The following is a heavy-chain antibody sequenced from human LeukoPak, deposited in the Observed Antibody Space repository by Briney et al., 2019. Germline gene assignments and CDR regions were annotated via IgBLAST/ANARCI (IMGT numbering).Heavy chain of an antibody. CDR3: ASTTMKAEWIQLWFGEFDY. Sequence: SSETLSLTCIVSGGSISSSIYYWAWVRQPPGKGLEWIGTVFYNGATQYSPSLRSRVTISIDTSTNQFSLKLSSVTAADTAVYYCASTTMKAEWIQLWFGEFDYWGQGTLVTVSS. J-gene: IGHJ4*02. CDR2: VFYNGAT. D-gene: IGHD5-18*01. CDR1: GGSISSSIYY. V-gene: IGHV4-39*07.